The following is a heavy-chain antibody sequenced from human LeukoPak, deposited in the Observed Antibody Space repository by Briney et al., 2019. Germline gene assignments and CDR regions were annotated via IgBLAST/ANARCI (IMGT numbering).Heavy chain of an antibody. D-gene: IGHD2-15*01. CDR2: IYHSGST. V-gene: IGHV4-4*02. CDR1: GVSISSSNW. Sequence: SETLSLTCAVSGVSISSSNWWSWARQPPGKGLEWIGEIYHSGSTNYNPSLKSRVTLSVDKSKNQFSLKLSSVTAADTAVYYCARAGDRLLRRIFDYWGQGTLVTVSS. J-gene: IGHJ4*02. CDR3: ARAGDRLLRRIFDY.